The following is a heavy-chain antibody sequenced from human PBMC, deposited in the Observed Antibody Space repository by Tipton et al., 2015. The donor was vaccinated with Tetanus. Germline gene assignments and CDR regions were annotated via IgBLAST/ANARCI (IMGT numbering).Heavy chain of an antibody. V-gene: IGHV5-51*01. CDR2: INPRDSET. Sequence: QLVQSGAEVKKPGESLKISCQGSGYNFSYYWIGWVRQMPGKGLEWMGIINPRDSETRYGPSFQGQVTLSADKSIHTAYLQWASLKPSDTAIYFCARLPKHYSASGSTWGQGTLVTVSS. D-gene: IGHD3-10*01. CDR1: GYNFSYYW. J-gene: IGHJ5*02. CDR3: ARLPKHYSASGST.